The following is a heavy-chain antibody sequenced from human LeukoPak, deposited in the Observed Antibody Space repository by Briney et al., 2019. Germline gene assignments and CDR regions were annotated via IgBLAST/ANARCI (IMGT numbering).Heavy chain of an antibody. J-gene: IGHJ4*02. V-gene: IGHV4-4*07. CDR3: ARDAPLRGATKVLDY. D-gene: IGHD1-26*01. CDR1: GDSIRSFY. CDR2: INSSGRT. Sequence: PSETMSLTCTVSGDSIRSFYWSWIRQPAGKGLEWIGRINSSGRTNYNPPLNSRVTMSADTSNNQFSLKLSSVTAADTAVYYCARDAPLRGATKVLDYWGQGTLVTVSS.